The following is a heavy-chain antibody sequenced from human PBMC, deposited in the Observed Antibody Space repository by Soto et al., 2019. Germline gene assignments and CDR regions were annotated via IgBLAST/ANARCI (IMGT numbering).Heavy chain of an antibody. CDR1: GFTFSNAW. J-gene: IGHJ4*02. CDR3: TTEREIYDSSGYYSGYSDFDY. CDR2: IKSKTDGGTT. V-gene: IGHV3-15*01. Sequence: GGCLRLSCAASGFTFSNAWMSWVRQAPGKGLEWVGRIKSKTDGGTTDYAAPVKGRFTISRDDSKDTLYLQMNSLKTEDTAVYYCTTEREIYDSSGYYSGYSDFDYWGQGTLVTVSS. D-gene: IGHD3-22*01.